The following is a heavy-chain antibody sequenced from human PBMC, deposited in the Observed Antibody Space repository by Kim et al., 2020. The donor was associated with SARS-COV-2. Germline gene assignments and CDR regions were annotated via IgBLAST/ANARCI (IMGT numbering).Heavy chain of an antibody. D-gene: IGHD5-12*01. CDR2: ISASGTT. CDR3: ARHLRANSGYGLIDY. Sequence: SETLSLTCTVSGDSISGYYYSWIRQPAGKSLEWIGCISASGTTNYNPSLKSRVIMSVDTSKNQFSLKVSSVTAADTAVYYCARHLRANSGYGLIDYWGQGTLVTVSS. V-gene: IGHV4-4*07. CDR1: GDSISGYY. J-gene: IGHJ4*02.